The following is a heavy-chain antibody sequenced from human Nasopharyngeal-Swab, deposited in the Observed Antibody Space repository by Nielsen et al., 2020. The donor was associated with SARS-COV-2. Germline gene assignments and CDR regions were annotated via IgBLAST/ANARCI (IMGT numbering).Heavy chain of an antibody. CDR3: ARDFSEKGYYYYGMDV. Sequence: GGSLRLSCAASGFTFSSYAMHWVRQAPGKGLEWVAVISYDGSNKYYADSVKGRFTISRDNSKNTLYLQMNSLRAEDTAVYYCARDFSEKGYYYYGMDVWSQGTTVTVSS. CDR2: ISYDGSNK. CDR1: GFTFSSYA. D-gene: IGHD1-26*01. V-gene: IGHV3-30*04. J-gene: IGHJ6*02.